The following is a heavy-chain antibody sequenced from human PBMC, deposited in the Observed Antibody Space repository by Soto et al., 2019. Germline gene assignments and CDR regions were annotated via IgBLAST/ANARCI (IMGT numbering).Heavy chain of an antibody. CDR1: GFDFSTYW. CDR2: IDDDGSST. Sequence: PGGSLRLSCAASGFDFSTYWMHWVRQVPGKGLEWLSRIDDDGSSTRYADSVKGRFTISRDNAKNIVYLEMNSLRTEDTAVYYCATRLELPSGASQYFYWMDIWGQGATVTVSS. D-gene: IGHD1-7*01. V-gene: IGHV3-74*01. J-gene: IGHJ6*02. CDR3: ATRLELPSGASQYFYWMDI.